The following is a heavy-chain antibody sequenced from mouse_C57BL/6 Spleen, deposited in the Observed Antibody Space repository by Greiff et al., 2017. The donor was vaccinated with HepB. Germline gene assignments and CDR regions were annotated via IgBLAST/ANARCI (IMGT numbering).Heavy chain of an antibody. CDR3: TTSGYYVVR. V-gene: IGHV14-4*01. CDR2: IDPENGDT. J-gene: IGHJ3*02. CDR1: GFNIKDDY. D-gene: IGHD2-3*01. Sequence: EVQGVESGAELVRPGASVKLSCTASGFNIKDDYMHWVKQRPEQGLEWIGWIDPENGDTEYASKFQGKATITADTSSNTAYLQLSSLTSEDTAVYYCTTSGYYVVRWGQGTLVTVSA.